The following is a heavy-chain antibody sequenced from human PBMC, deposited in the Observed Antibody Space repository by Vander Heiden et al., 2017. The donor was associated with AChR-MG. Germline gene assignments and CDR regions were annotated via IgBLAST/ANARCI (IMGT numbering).Heavy chain of an antibody. CDR3: AREAFYYGSGSYYEPFDY. V-gene: IGHV3-33*01. CDR1: GFTFSSYG. Sequence: VQLVESGGGVVQPGRSLRLSCAASGFTFSSYGMPWVRQAPGKGLERVAAIWYAGRNKYYADSVKGRFTISRDNSKNTLYLQMNSLRAEDTAVYYCAREAFYYGSGSYYEPFDYWGQGTLVTVSS. CDR2: IWYAGRNK. J-gene: IGHJ4*02. D-gene: IGHD3-10*01.